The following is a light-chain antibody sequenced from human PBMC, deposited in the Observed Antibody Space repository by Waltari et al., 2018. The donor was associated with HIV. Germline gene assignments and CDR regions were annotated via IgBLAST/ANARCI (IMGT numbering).Light chain of an antibody. V-gene: IGKV4-1*01. CDR2: WAS. CDR1: QSILYSSNNRNY. Sequence: DIVMTKSPDSLAVSLGERATINCKSSQSILYSSNNRNYLAWYQQKPGQRPKLLIYWASTRESGVPDRFTGNGSGTDFTLTISSLQAEDVAVYYCQQYDSTPLTFGGGTKVEIK. J-gene: IGKJ4*01. CDR3: QQYDSTPLT.